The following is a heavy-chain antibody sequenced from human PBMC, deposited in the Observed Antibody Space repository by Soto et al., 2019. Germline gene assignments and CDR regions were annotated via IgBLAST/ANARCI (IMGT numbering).Heavy chain of an antibody. CDR2: IFPGDSDT. J-gene: IGHJ4*02. CDR3: ARRVAAHPYFDY. CDR1: GYIFANDW. D-gene: IGHD6-6*01. V-gene: IGHV5-51*01. Sequence: GESLKISCKGSGYIFANDWMAWVRQMPGKGLEWMGMIFPGDSDTRYSPSFQGQVTISADKSINTAYLQWSSLKASDSAIYYCARRVAAHPYFDYWGQGALVTVS.